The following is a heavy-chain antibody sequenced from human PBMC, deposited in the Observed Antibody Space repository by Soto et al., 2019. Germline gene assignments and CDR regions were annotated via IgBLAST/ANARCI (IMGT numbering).Heavy chain of an antibody. Sequence: GASLKVSCKAPGATFSSYAISWVRQPPGQWLEWMGGIIPIFGTANCAQKFQGRVTITADESTRTGYMELSSLRSEATAVYYCARERRGSYGYYYGMDVWGQGTTVTVSS. V-gene: IGHV1-69*13. CDR2: IIPIFGTA. CDR3: ARERRGSYGYYYGMDV. J-gene: IGHJ6*02. CDR1: GATFSSYA. D-gene: IGHD5-18*01.